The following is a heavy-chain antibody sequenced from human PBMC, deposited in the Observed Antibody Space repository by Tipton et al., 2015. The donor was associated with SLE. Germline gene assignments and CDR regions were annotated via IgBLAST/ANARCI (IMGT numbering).Heavy chain of an antibody. V-gene: IGHV4-4*08. CDR3: ARGLAMVRGDSMDY. Sequence: TLSLTCTVSGGSISSYYWSWIRQPPGKGLEWIGYIYSRGSTNYNPSLKSRVTISVDTSKNQFSLKLSSVTAADTAVYYCARGLAMVRGDSMDYWGQGTLVTVSS. J-gene: IGHJ4*02. CDR1: GGSISSYY. CDR2: IYSRGST. D-gene: IGHD3-10*01.